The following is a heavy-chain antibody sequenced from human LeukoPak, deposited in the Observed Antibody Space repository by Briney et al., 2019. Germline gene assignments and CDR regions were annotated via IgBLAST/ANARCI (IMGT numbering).Heavy chain of an antibody. J-gene: IGHJ4*02. D-gene: IGHD3-10*01. V-gene: IGHV1-18*01. CDR2: ISAYNGNT. Sequence: GASVKVSCKASGYTFTSFGISWVRQAPGQGLEWMGWISAYNGNTNYAQKLQGRVTMTTDTSTSTAYMELRSLRSDDTAVYYCARDSPGSGSYLGDYWGQGTLVTVSS. CDR1: GYTFTSFG. CDR3: ARDSPGSGSYLGDY.